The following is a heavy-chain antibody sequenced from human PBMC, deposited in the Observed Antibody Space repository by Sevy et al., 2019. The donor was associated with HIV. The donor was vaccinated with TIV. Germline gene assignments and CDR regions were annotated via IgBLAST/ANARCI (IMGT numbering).Heavy chain of an antibody. CDR2: IRSKAYGGTT. V-gene: IGHV3-49*03. CDR3: TRDSLLTGYPSYDY. J-gene: IGHJ4*02. Sequence: GGSLRLSCTASGFTFGDYAMSWFRQAPGKGLEWVGFIRSKAYGGTTEYAASVKGRFTISRDDSKSIAYLQMNSLKTEDTAVYYCTRDSLLTGYPSYDYWGQGTLVTVSS. D-gene: IGHD3-9*01. CDR1: GFTFGDYA.